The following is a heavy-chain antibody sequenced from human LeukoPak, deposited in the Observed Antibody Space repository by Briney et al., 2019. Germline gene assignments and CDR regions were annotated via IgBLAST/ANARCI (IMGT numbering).Heavy chain of an antibody. Sequence: GGSLRLSCAASGFTVSSNYMSWVRQAPGKGLEWVSVIYSGGSTYYADSVKGRFTISRHNSKNTLYLRMNSLRAEDTAVYYCAREAAAATGDYYYYYGMDVWGQGTTVTVS. CDR2: IYSGGST. D-gene: IGHD6-13*01. J-gene: IGHJ6*02. CDR1: GFTVSSNY. V-gene: IGHV3-53*04. CDR3: AREAAAATGDYYYYYGMDV.